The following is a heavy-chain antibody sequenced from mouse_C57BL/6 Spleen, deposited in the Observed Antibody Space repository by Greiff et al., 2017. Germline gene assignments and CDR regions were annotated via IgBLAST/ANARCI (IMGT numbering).Heavy chain of an antibody. D-gene: IGHD2-3*01. V-gene: IGHV1-52*01. J-gene: IGHJ2*01. CDR2: IDPSDSET. CDR3: ARGGYYEGYFDD. Sequence: VQLQQPGAELVRPGSSVKLSCKASGYTFTSYWMHWVKQRPIQGLEWIGNIDPSDSETHSNQKFKYNATLTVDKSSSTASMQLDSLTSKDSAVYYCARGGYYEGYFDDWGQGTTLTVSS. CDR1: GYTFTSYW.